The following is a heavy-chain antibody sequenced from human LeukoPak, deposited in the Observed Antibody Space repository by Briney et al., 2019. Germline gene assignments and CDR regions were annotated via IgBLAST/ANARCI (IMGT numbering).Heavy chain of an antibody. CDR1: GYTFTSYY. J-gene: IGHJ6*02. Sequence: SVKVSCKASGYTFTSYYMHWVRQAPGQGLEWMGGIIPIFGTANYAQKFQGRVTITADESTSTAYMELSSLRSEDTAVYYCARVSGRYCSSTSCSPDYYYYYYGMDVWGQGTTVTVSS. V-gene: IGHV1-69*13. D-gene: IGHD2-2*01. CDR2: IIPIFGTA. CDR3: ARVSGRYCSSTSCSPDYYYYYYGMDV.